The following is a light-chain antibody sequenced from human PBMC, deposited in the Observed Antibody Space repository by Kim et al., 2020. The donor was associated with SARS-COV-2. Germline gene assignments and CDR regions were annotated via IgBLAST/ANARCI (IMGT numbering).Light chain of an antibody. CDR1: SLRSYY. V-gene: IGLV3-19*01. CDR2: GKN. Sequence: ALGQTVRITCQGDSLRSYYASWYQQKPGQAPVLVIYGKNNRPSGIPDRFSGSSSGNTASLTITGAQAEDEADYYCNTRDSSGNHVVFGGGTQLAVL. CDR3: NTRDSSGNHVV. J-gene: IGLJ2*01.